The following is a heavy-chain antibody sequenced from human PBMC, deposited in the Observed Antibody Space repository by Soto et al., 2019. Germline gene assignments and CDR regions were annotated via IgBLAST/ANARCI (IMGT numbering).Heavy chain of an antibody. CDR3: ARGLYGDYSWEASDI. CDR1: SGSISTYY. CDR2: VYYSGYT. D-gene: IGHD4-17*01. J-gene: IGHJ3*02. V-gene: IGHV4-59*01. Sequence: QVQLQESGPGLVKPSETLSLTCTVSSGSISTYYWSWIRQPPGKGLEWIGYVYYSGYTNYNPSLKSRVTISVDPSKNQFSLKLTSVTAADTAVYYCARGLYGDYSWEASDIWGQGTMVTVSS.